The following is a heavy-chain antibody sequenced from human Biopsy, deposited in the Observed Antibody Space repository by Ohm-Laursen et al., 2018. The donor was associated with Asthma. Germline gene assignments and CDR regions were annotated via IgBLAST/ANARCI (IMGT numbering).Heavy chain of an antibody. Sequence: GASVKVSCKASGYTFIGCPIHWMRQAPGQGLEWMGRINPNSGGTNYAQKFQGRVTMTRDTFISTAYMEVSRLRSDDTAVYYCARGQKSAGDRWFDPWGQGTLVTVSS. V-gene: IGHV1-2*06. CDR3: ARGQKSAGDRWFDP. J-gene: IGHJ5*02. CDR2: INPNSGGT. CDR1: GYTFIGCP. D-gene: IGHD6-13*01.